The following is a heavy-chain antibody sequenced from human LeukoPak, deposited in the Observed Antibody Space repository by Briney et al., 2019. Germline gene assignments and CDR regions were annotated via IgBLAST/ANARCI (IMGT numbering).Heavy chain of an antibody. CDR2: ISSSSSTI. D-gene: IGHD5-24*01. Sequence: GGSLRLSCAASGFTFSSYSMNWVRQAPRKGRAWVSYISSSSSTIYYADSVKGRFTIYRDNTKNSLYLQMNSLRAEDTAVYYCARDGGARDGYSLDYWGQGTLVTVSS. V-gene: IGHV3-48*01. CDR1: GFTFSSYS. CDR3: ARDGGARDGYSLDY. J-gene: IGHJ4*02.